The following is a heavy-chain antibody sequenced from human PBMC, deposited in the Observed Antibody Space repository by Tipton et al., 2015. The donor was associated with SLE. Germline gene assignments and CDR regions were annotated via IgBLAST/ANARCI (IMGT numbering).Heavy chain of an antibody. D-gene: IGHD3-16*01. CDR3: AREDRESGGFQY. CDR2: IWHGSSRR. V-gene: IGHV3-33*01. J-gene: IGHJ1*01. CDR1: GFTFGTAG. Sequence: RSLRLSCAASGFTFGTAGLPWVRQAPGKGLEWVAAIWHGSSRRHYADSVKGRFTLSRDDARNSLYLQMNSLRAEDTAVYYGAREDRESGGFQYWGQGTLVSVSS.